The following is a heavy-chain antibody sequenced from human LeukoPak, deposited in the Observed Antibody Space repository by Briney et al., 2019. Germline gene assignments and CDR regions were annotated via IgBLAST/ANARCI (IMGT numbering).Heavy chain of an antibody. Sequence: PGGSLLLSCAASGFPFSTYSMNWVRQAPGKGLVGVLRINSDGSSTSYAASVKGRFTISRHNAKNTLTLQRNSLRAQDTAVYYCARSRHGGGSFYYWGQGTLVTVSP. CDR3: ARSRHGGGSFYY. D-gene: IGHD3-10*01. CDR1: GFPFSTYS. V-gene: IGHV3-74*01. CDR2: INSDGSST. J-gene: IGHJ4*02.